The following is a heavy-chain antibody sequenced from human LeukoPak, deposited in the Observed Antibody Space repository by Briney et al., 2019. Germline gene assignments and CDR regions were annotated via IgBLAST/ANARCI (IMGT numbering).Heavy chain of an antibody. CDR1: GYTFTSYA. Sequence: ASVKVSCKASGYTFTSYAMHWVRQAPGQRLEWMGWINAGNGNTKYSQKFQGRVTITRDTSASTAYMELSSPRAEDTAVYYCAKDRSSSWYEGPFNGMDIWGQGTTVTVSS. CDR2: INAGNGNT. J-gene: IGHJ6*02. D-gene: IGHD6-13*01. CDR3: AKDRSSSWYEGPFNGMDI. V-gene: IGHV1-3*01.